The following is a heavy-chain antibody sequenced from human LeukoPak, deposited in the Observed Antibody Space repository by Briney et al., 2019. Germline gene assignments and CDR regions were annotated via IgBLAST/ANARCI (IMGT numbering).Heavy chain of an antibody. D-gene: IGHD4-17*01. CDR3: ARDSVTVTKGYDY. Sequence: GGSLRLSCAASGFTFSNYWMNWVRQAPGKGLEWVSGINWNGGSTGYADSVKGRFTISRDNAKNSLYLQMNSLRAEDTALYYCARDSVTVTKGYDYWGQGTLVTVSS. V-gene: IGHV3-20*04. J-gene: IGHJ4*02. CDR2: INWNGGST. CDR1: GFTFSNYW.